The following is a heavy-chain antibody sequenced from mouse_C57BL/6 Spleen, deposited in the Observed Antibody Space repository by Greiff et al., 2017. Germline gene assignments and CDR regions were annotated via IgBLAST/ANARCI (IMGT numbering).Heavy chain of an antibody. V-gene: IGHV3-6*01. CDR3: ARHSNYEGFAY. CDR2: ISYDGSN. Sequence: VQLKESGPGLVKPSQSLSLTCSVTGYSITSGYYWNWIRQFPGNKLEWMGYISYDGSNNYNPSLKNRISITRDTSKNQFFLKLNSVTTEDTATYYCARHSNYEGFAYWGQGTLVTVSA. CDR1: GYSITSGYY. J-gene: IGHJ3*01. D-gene: IGHD2-5*01.